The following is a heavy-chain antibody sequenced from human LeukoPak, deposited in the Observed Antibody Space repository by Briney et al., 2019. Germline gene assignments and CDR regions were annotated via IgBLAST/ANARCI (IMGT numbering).Heavy chain of an antibody. CDR1: GFTFSSYA. CDR2: ISSSSSTI. D-gene: IGHD4-17*01. V-gene: IGHV3-48*01. Sequence: PGRSLRLSCAASGFTFSSYAMHWVRQAPGKGLEWVSYISSSSSTIYYADSVKGRFTISRDNSKNTLYLQMNSLRAEDTAVYYCAKDRDYGDGPIFDYWGQGTLVTVSS. CDR3: AKDRDYGDGPIFDY. J-gene: IGHJ4*02.